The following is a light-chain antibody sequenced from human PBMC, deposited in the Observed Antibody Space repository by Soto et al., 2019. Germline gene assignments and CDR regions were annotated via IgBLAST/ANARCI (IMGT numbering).Light chain of an antibody. V-gene: IGKV3-11*01. CDR2: DAS. J-gene: IGKJ2*01. CDR1: QSVSSY. Sequence: EIVLTQSPATLSLSPGERATLSCRASQSVSSYLAWYQQKPGQAPRLLIYDASDRATGIPARFSGSGSVTDFTLTISSLEREDFAVYYCQQRSNWPPMYTFDQGTKLEIK. CDR3: QQRSNWPPMYT.